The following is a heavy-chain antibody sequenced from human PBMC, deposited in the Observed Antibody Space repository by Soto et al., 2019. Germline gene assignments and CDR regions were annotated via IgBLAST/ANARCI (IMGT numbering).Heavy chain of an antibody. CDR3: ARPRITIPPDYYYYGMDV. CDR1: GGSISSSSYY. CDR2: IYYSGST. J-gene: IGHJ6*02. V-gene: IGHV4-39*01. Sequence: QLQLQESGPGRVKPSETLSLTCTVSGGSISSSSYYWGWIRQPPGKGLEWIGSIYYSGSTYYNPSLKSRVTISVDTSKNQFSLKLISVTAADTAVYYCARPRITIPPDYYYYGMDVWGQGTTVTVSS. D-gene: IGHD3-3*01.